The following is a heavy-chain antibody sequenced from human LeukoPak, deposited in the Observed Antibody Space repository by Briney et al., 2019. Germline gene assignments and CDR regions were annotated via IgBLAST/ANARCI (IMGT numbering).Heavy chain of an antibody. Sequence: PSETLSLTCAVSGGSLSDFVWAWVRQPPGKSLEWITEINHNGSASYKSSLRSRVTISIDMSQKQFSLTVTSMTAADTAVYFCARLASRVPPQSSIVVPVSYFDSWGQGNLGTVSS. D-gene: IGHD3-16*02. V-gene: IGHV4-34*01. J-gene: IGHJ4*02. CDR2: INHNGSA. CDR1: GGSLSDFV. CDR3: ARLASRVPPQSSIVVPVSYFDS.